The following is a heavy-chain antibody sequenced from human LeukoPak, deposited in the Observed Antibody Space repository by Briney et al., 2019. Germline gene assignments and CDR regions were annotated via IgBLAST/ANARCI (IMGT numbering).Heavy chain of an antibody. D-gene: IGHD3-3*01. Sequence: SETLSLTCTVSGGSISSYYWSWIRQPPGKGLEWIGYIYYSGSTNYNPSLKSRVTISVDTSKNQFSLKLSSVTAADTAVYYCARDGPIFGVVGDGNFDYWGQGTLVTVSS. CDR2: IYYSGST. J-gene: IGHJ4*02. CDR3: ARDGPIFGVVGDGNFDY. V-gene: IGHV4-59*12. CDR1: GGSISSYY.